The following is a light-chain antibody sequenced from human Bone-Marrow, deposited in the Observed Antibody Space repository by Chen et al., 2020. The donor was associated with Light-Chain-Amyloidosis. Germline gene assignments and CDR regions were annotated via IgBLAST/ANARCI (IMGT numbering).Light chain of an antibody. CDR3: QQYGTSPLT. Sequence: IVLTQSPGTPSLSPGEGANLSCRASQTISSNYLTWYQQQFGQAPRLLIYGSSSRATGIPDRFTGSGSGTDFTLTINRLEPEDFAMYYCQQYGTSPLTFGGGTKVEIK. J-gene: IGKJ4*01. V-gene: IGKV3-20*01. CDR2: GSS. CDR1: QTISSNY.